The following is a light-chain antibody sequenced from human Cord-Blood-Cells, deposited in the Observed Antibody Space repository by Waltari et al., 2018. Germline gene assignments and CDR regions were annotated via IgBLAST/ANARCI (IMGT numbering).Light chain of an antibody. CDR1: SSNIGAGYD. CDR2: GNS. V-gene: IGLV1-40*01. J-gene: IGLJ3*02. CDR3: QSYDSSLSGWV. Sequence: QSVLTQPPSVSGPPGQRVTISCPGSSSNIGAGYDVHWYQQLPGTAPKLLIYGNSNRPSGVPDRFSGSKSGTSASLAITGLQAEDEADYYCQSYDSSLSGWVFGGGTKLTVL.